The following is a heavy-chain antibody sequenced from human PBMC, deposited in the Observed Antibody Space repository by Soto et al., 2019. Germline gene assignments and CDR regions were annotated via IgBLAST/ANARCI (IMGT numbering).Heavy chain of an antibody. CDR2: INHSGST. Sequence: QVQLQQWGAGLLKPSETLSLTCAVYGGSFSGYYWSWIRQPPGKGLEWIGEINHSGSTNYNPSLKSRVTISVDTSKNQFSLKLSSVTAADTAVYYCARGEVAVAGRYYYYGMDVW. D-gene: IGHD6-19*01. CDR1: GGSFSGYY. J-gene: IGHJ6*01. CDR3: ARGEVAVAGRYYYYGMDV. V-gene: IGHV4-34*01.